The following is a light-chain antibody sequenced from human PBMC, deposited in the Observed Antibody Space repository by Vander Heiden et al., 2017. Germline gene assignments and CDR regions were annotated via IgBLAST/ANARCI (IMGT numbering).Light chain of an antibody. V-gene: IGLV2-14*03. CDR3: SSYTSSSTLV. Sequence: QSALTQPASVSGSPGQSITIPCTGTSSDVGGYNYVSWYQQHPDKAPKLMIDDVDNRPSGVSNRFSGSKSGNTASLTISGLQAEDEADYYCSSYTSSSTLVFGTGTKVTVL. J-gene: IGLJ1*01. CDR1: SSDVGGYNY. CDR2: DVD.